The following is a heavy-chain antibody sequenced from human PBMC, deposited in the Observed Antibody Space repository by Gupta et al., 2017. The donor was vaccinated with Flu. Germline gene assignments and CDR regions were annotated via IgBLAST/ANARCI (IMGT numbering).Heavy chain of an antibody. CDR2: IHSDGSET. D-gene: IGHD3-10*01. V-gene: IGHV3-74*01. CDR1: GFTFSDSC. CDR3: VRDNYGVDY. Sequence: SGFTFSDSCMHWGRQAPGKGLVWVSEIHSDGSETDYADSVKGRFTVSRDNAKNTLYLQMNSLRAEDTAVYDGVRDNYGVDYWGQGTLVTVSS. J-gene: IGHJ4*02.